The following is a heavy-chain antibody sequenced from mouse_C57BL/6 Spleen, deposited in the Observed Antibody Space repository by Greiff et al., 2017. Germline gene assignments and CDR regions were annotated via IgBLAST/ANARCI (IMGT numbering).Heavy chain of an antibody. V-gene: IGHV1-69*01. Sequence: QVQLQQPGAELVMPGASVKLSCKASGYTFTSYWMHWVKQRPGQGLEWIGEIDPSDSYTNYNQKFKGKSTLTVDKSSSTAYMQLGSLTSEDSAVYYCARRRYGDAMDYWGQGTSVTVSS. D-gene: IGHD1-1*02. CDR2: IDPSDSYT. CDR1: GYTFTSYW. J-gene: IGHJ4*01. CDR3: ARRRYGDAMDY.